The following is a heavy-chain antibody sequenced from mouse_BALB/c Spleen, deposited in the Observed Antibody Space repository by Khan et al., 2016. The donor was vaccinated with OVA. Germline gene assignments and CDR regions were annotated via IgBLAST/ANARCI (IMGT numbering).Heavy chain of an antibody. CDR3: ARGYFGNYEFIY. CDR1: GYTFNSYW. D-gene: IGHD2-1*01. Sequence: QVQLQQSGAELVKPGASVKLSCKTSGYTFNSYWIQWIKQRPGQGLGWIGQIFPGTGTTYYNENFKGKATLTVDTSSSTAHMQVSSLTSEDSAVYFCARGYFGNYEFIYWGQGTLVTVSP. V-gene: IGHV1S132*01. J-gene: IGHJ3*01. CDR2: IFPGTGTT.